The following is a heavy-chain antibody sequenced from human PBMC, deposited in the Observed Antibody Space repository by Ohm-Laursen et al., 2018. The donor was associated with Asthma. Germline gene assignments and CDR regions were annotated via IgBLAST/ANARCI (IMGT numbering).Heavy chain of an antibody. CDR1: GFTFSSYG. CDR2: ISYDGSNK. CDR3: ARGDYRGY. J-gene: IGHJ4*02. D-gene: IGHD4-11*01. Sequence: SLRLSCSAPGFTFSSYGMHWVRQAPGKGLEWVAVISYDGSNKYYADFVKGRFTISRDNSKNTLYLQMNSLRAEDTAVYYCARGDYRGYWGQGTLVTVSS. V-gene: IGHV3-30*03.